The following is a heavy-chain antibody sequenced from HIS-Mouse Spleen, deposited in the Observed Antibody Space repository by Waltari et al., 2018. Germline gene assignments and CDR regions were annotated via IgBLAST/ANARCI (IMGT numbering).Heavy chain of an antibody. Sequence: VTLRESGPALVKPTQTLTLTCTFPWFSPGPSGMYLSWIRQPPGKALEWLARIDWDDDKYYSTSLKTRLTISKDTSKNQVVLTMTNMDPVDTATYYCARIAEGYSSGWYAFDYWGQGTLVTVSS. D-gene: IGHD6-19*01. J-gene: IGHJ4*02. CDR3: ARIAEGYSSGWYAFDY. CDR1: WFSPGPSGMY. V-gene: IGHV2-70*15. CDR2: IDWDDDK.